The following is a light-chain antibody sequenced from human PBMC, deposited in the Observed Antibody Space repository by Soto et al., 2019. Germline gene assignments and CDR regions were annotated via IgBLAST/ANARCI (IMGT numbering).Light chain of an antibody. CDR3: QQYNSYSRT. V-gene: IGKV1-5*01. CDR2: DAS. J-gene: IGKJ1*01. CDR1: QSISVW. Sequence: DIQMTQSPSSLSASVGDRVTITCRASQSISVWVAWYQQKPGKAPKLLIHDASHLQSGVPSRFSGSGSGTEFTLAISSLQPDDFATYFCQQYNSYSRTFGQGTKVDIK.